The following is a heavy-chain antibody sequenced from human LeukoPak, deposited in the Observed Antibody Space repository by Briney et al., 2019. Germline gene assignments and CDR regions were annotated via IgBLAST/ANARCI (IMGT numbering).Heavy chain of an antibody. Sequence: ASVKVSCKASGYTFTSYGFSWARQAPGRGLEWMGWISAYNGDTNYAQKLQGRVTMTTDTSTSTAYMELRSLRSDDTAVYYCARDSVAMSTIRDFGYWGQGTLVTVSS. J-gene: IGHJ4*02. CDR3: ARDSVAMSTIRDFGY. V-gene: IGHV1-18*01. CDR1: GYTFTSYG. CDR2: ISAYNGDT. D-gene: IGHD5-24*01.